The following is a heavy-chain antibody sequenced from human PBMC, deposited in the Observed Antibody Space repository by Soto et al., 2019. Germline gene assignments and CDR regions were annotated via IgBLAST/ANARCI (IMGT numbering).Heavy chain of an antibody. D-gene: IGHD4-17*01. CDR3: AKDLSRWPHYAFDS. CDR2: IGRSGETI. J-gene: IGHJ5*01. V-gene: IGHV3-48*03. Sequence: PGGSLRLSCVGSGFTFSSFEMNWVRQTPGKGLEWLSYIGRSGETIYYADSVKGRFTISRDNAKSSLFLQMNGLRPEDTAVYYCAKDLSRWPHYAFDSWGQGTLVTVSS. CDR1: GFTFSSFE.